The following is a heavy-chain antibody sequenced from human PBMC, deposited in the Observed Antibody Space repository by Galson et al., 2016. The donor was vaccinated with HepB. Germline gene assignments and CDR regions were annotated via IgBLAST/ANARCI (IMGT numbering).Heavy chain of an antibody. D-gene: IGHD2-8*01. CDR3: ARTWRMDGNYFYMDV. Sequence: SVKVSCKASGYMFRTYGITWVRQAPGHGLEYMGWIAGSNGYTTYIERLQGRVTMTIDTSTSTAYMELSSLRSDDTAVYYCARTWRMDGNYFYMDVWGKGTTVTVSS. V-gene: IGHV1-18*04. CDR1: GYMFRTYG. J-gene: IGHJ6*03. CDR2: IAGSNGYT.